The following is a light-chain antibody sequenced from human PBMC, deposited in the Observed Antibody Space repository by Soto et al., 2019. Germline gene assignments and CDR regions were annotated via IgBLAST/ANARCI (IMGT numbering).Light chain of an antibody. CDR1: QGVRLW. V-gene: IGKV1D-16*01. CDR2: AAS. CDR3: QQYDSYPTT. Sequence: DIQMTQSPSSLSASVGDRVTITCRASQGVRLWVAWYQQKPNQAPKSLIYAASTLQRGVPSRFSGTGSGTDFTLTISSLQPEDFATYYCQQYDSYPTTFGQGTRLEIK. J-gene: IGKJ5*01.